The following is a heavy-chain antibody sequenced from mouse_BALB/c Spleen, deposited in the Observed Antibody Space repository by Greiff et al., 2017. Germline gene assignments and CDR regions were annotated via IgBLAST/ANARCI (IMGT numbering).Heavy chain of an antibody. CDR2: ISSGSSTI. V-gene: IGHV5-17*02. D-gene: IGHD1-1*01. Sequence: DVKLVESGGGLVQPGGSRKLSCAASGFTFSSFGMHWVRQAPEKGLEWVAYISSGSSTIYYADTVKGRFTISRDNPKHTLFRQMTSLRSEDTAMYYCASSPTVVPYYYAMDYWGQGTSVTVSS. J-gene: IGHJ4*01. CDR1: GFTFSSFG. CDR3: ASSPTVVPYYYAMDY.